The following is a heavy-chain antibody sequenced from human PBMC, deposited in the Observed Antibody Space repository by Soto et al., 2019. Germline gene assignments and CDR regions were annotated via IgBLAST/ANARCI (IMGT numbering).Heavy chain of an antibody. Sequence: QVQLVQSGAEVKKPGASVKVSCKSSGYRFETYAISWVRQAPGQGLEWMGWIRAYNLDTYYAQKFLDRVTMTTVTSTGTAYMELRSLRSDDTAVYYCARGHEVISGAMDVWGQGTTVTVSS. CDR3: ARGHEVISGAMDV. CDR1: GYRFETYA. J-gene: IGHJ6*02. D-gene: IGHD2-21*01. CDR2: IRAYNLDT. V-gene: IGHV1-18*01.